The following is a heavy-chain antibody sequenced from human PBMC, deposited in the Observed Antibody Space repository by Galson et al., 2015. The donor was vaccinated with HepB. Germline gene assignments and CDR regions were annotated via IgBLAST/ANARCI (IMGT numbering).Heavy chain of an antibody. D-gene: IGHD2-21*01. J-gene: IGHJ4*02. CDR3: ARGWWGSSADY. CDR2: ISFDGSTT. V-gene: IGHV3-74*01. CDR1: GFAFSGYW. Sequence: SLRLSCAAFGFAFSGYWMHWVRQAPGKGLVWVSHISFDGSTTNYADSVKGRFTISRDNAKNILYLQMNSLRAEDTAVYYCARGWWGSSADYWGQGTLVTVSS.